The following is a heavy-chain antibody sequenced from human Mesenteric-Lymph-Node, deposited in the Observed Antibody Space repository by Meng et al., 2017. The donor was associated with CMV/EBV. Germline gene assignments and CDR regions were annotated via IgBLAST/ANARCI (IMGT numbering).Heavy chain of an antibody. D-gene: IGHD3-9*01. CDR2: VFSGGRT. CDR1: GFTASSNY. Sequence: GGSLRLSCAASGFTASSNYMTWVRQAPGQGLEWVSVVFSGGRTYYADSVKGRFTISRDNSKNTLYLQMNSLTTEDTAVYYCARLGDILTTFPSYFDHWGQGTLVTVSS. CDR3: ARLGDILTTFPSYFDH. J-gene: IGHJ4*02. V-gene: IGHV3-66*02.